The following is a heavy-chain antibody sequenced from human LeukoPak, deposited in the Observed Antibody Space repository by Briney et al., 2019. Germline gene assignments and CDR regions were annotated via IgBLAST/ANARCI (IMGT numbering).Heavy chain of an antibody. CDR1: GYTFTSYG. D-gene: IGHD1-26*01. Sequence: ASVKVSCEASGYTFTSYGISWVRQAPGQGLEWMGWISAYNGNTNYAQKLQGRVTMTTDTSTNTAYMELRSLRSDDTAVYYCARDRFSGSYYDYWGQGTLVTVSS. J-gene: IGHJ4*02. CDR2: ISAYNGNT. V-gene: IGHV1-18*01. CDR3: ARDRFSGSYYDY.